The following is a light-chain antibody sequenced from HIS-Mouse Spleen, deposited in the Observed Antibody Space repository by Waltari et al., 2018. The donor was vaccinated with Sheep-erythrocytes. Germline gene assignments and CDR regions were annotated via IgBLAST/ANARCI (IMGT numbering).Light chain of an antibody. J-gene: IGKJ2*02. CDR3: QKNYSTPCT. CDR2: AAS. V-gene: IGKV1-39*01. CDR1: QSISSY. Sequence: DIQMTQSPSSLSASVVDRVTITCRASQSISSYLNWYQQKPGKAPKLLIYAASSLQSGVPSMFSGSGAGKDYTLSISCLRSGDFAIYYCQKNYSTPCTFGDATTVKIK.